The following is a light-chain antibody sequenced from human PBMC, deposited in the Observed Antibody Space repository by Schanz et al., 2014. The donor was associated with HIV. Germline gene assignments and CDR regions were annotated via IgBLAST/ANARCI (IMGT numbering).Light chain of an antibody. CDR2: DVS. Sequence: SALTQPASVSGSPGQSITISCTGTSSDVGGYNFVSWYQQHPDKAPRLMIFDVSSRPSGVSNRFSGSKSGNTASLTISGLQAEDEADYYCSSYTSISTLVFGTGTKLTVL. CDR3: SSYTSISTLV. V-gene: IGLV2-14*03. CDR1: SSDVGGYNF. J-gene: IGLJ1*01.